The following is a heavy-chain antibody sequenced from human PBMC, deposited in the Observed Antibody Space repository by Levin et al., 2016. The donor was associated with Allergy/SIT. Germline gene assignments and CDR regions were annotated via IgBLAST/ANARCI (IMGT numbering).Heavy chain of an antibody. D-gene: IGHD2-21*02. CDR1: GFNFRGYG. V-gene: IGHV3-30*02. CDR2: IRYDGSNP. CDR3: AKGAHCGGDCSSLSDY. J-gene: IGHJ4*02. Sequence: GESLKISCAASGFNFRGYGMHWVRQAPGKGLEWVAFIRYDGSNPYYADSVKGRFTISRDNSKDTLYLQMNSLRAEDTAVYYCAKGAHCGGDCSSLSDYWGQGTLVTVSS.